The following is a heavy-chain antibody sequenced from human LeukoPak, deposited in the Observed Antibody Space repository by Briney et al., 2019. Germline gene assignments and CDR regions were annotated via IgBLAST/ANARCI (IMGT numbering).Heavy chain of an antibody. CDR1: GFTFNNYA. J-gene: IGHJ4*02. V-gene: IGHV3-23*03. CDR3: SRDTKD. CDR2: IYIGGFT. Sequence: GGSLRLSCAASGFTFNNYAMSWVRQAPGKGLECVSIIYIGGFTYYADSVKGRFTISRDSSKNTLYLQMNSLRAEDTAFYYCSRDTKDWGQGTLVTVSS. D-gene: IGHD1-1*01.